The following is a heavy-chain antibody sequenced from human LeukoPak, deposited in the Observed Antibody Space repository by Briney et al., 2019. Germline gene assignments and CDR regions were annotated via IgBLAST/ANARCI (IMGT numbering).Heavy chain of an antibody. Sequence: SETLSLTCTVSGGSVSSGGYYWSWIRQPPGKGLEWIGYIYYSGSTNYNPSLKSRVTISVDTSKNQFSLKLSSVTAADTAVYYCARAAPHDYGGNSDAFDIWGQGTMVTVSS. V-gene: IGHV4-61*08. J-gene: IGHJ3*02. D-gene: IGHD4-23*01. CDR2: IYYSGST. CDR1: GGSVSSGGYY. CDR3: ARAAPHDYGGNSDAFDI.